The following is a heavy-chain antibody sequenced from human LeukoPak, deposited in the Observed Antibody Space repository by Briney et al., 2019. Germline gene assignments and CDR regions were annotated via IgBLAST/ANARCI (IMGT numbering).Heavy chain of an antibody. Sequence: PSETLSLTCAVYGGSFSGYYWSWIRQPPGKGLEWIGEINHSGSTNYNPSLKSRVTISVDTSKNQFSLKLSSVTAADTAVYYCARAKTGYSSGWYRRPYFDYWGQGTLVTVSS. J-gene: IGHJ4*02. CDR1: GGSFSGYY. D-gene: IGHD6-19*01. V-gene: IGHV4-34*01. CDR3: ARAKTGYSSGWYRRPYFDY. CDR2: INHSGST.